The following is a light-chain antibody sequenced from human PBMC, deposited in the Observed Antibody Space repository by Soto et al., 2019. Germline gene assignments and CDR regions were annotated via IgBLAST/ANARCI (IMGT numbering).Light chain of an antibody. CDR2: GTS. CDR1: QSVSGTY. J-gene: IGKJ2*01. V-gene: IGKV3-20*01. CDR3: QHYGSSPLDT. Sequence: EIVLTQSPGTLSLSLGERATLSCRASQSVSGTYSAWYQQKPGQAPRLLIYGTSKRAAGIPDRFSGSGSGTDFSLTISRLEPEDFAVNYCQHYGSSPLDTFGQGTKLEIK.